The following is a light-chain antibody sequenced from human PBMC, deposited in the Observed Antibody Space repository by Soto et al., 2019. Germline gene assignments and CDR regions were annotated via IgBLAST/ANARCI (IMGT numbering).Light chain of an antibody. CDR3: QQYGRSPPFT. J-gene: IGKJ2*01. Sequence: EIVLTQSPGTLSLSPGERATLSCRASQSVSSTYIAWYQQNPGRAPRLLIYGASSRATGIPDRFSGSGSGTYVTLTISRLEPEVFAVYFWQQYGRSPPFTFGQGTKVEIK. V-gene: IGKV3-20*01. CDR2: GAS. CDR1: QSVSSTY.